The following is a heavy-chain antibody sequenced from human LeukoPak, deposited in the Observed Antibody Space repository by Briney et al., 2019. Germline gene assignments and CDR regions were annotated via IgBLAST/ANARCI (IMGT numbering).Heavy chain of an antibody. CDR3: ARVLGGSGSYSYFDY. V-gene: IGHV3-53*01. D-gene: IGHD3-10*01. CDR2: ISDGGST. Sequence: GGSLRLSCAASGFTISSNYMSWVRQAPGKGLDWVSVISDGGSTYYADSVRGRFTISRDNSKNTLFLRMNSLRAEDTAVYYCARVLGGSGSYSYFDYWGQGTLVTVSS. CDR1: GFTISSNY. J-gene: IGHJ4*02.